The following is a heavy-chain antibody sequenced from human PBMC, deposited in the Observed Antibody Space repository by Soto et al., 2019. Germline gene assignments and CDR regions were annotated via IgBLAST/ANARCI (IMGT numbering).Heavy chain of an antibody. CDR3: ARARGSSSALFDY. J-gene: IGHJ4*02. CDR1: GFTFSSYD. CDR2: IGTAGDT. Sequence: GGSLRLSCAASGFTFSSYDMHWVRQATGKGLEWVSAIGTAGDTYYPGSVKGRFTISRENAKNSLYLQMNSLGAGDTAVYYCARARGSSSALFDYWGQGTLVTVSS. V-gene: IGHV3-13*01. D-gene: IGHD6-6*01.